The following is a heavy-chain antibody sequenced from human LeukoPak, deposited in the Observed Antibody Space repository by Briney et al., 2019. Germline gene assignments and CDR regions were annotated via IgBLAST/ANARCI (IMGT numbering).Heavy chain of an antibody. CDR2: IYRSGST. CDR3: ARYEATTVTSGASRAFDI. D-gene: IGHD4-17*01. CDR1: GGSISSGGYS. Sequence: SQTLSLTCAVSGGSISSGGYSWSWIRQPPGKGLEWIGYIYRSGSTYYNPSLKSRVTISVDRSKNQFSLKLSSVTAADTAVYYCARYEATTVTSGASRAFDIWGQGTMVTVSS. V-gene: IGHV4-30-2*01. J-gene: IGHJ3*02.